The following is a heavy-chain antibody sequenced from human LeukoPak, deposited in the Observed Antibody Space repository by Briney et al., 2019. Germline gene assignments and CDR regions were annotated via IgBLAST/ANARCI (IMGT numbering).Heavy chain of an antibody. CDR3: ARDKAGYMDV. V-gene: IGHV3-64*01. CDR1: GFTFSTYV. CDR2: ISSNGGST. J-gene: IGHJ6*03. D-gene: IGHD6-19*01. Sequence: GGSLRLSCAASGFTFSTYVMYWVRQAPGKGLEYVSGISSNGGSTYYVSAVKGRFTISRDNSKNTLYLQMGSLRADDMAVYYCARDKAGYMDVWGKGTTVNVSS.